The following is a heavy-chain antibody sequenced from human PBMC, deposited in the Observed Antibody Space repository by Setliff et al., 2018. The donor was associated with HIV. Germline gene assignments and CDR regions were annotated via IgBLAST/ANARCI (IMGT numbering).Heavy chain of an antibody. CDR3: ASGRKKNYDLFSGYYRILGVDFDY. CDR1: GYSFTNYW. Sequence: PGESLKISCKGSGYSFTNYWIGWVRQMPGKGLEWMGIIPPDDSDTRYSPSFQGQVTISADKSISTAYLQWSSLKASDTAMYYCASGRKKNYDLFSGYYRILGVDFDYWGQGTLVTVSS. J-gene: IGHJ4*02. CDR2: IPPDDSDT. V-gene: IGHV5-51*01. D-gene: IGHD3-3*01.